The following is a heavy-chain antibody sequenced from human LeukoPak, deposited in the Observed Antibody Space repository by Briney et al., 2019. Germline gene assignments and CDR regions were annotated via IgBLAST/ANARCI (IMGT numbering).Heavy chain of an antibody. CDR3: AKGGYSSSWYGAFDI. D-gene: IGHD6-13*01. V-gene: IGHV3-74*01. Sequence: GGSLRLSCAASGFTFSGYWMHWVRQVPGKGLVWVSRINDDGRYTVYADSVKGRFIISRDNSKNTLYLQMNSLRAEDTAVYCCAKGGYSSSWYGAFDIWGQGTMVTVSS. CDR1: GFTFSGYW. CDR2: INDDGRYT. J-gene: IGHJ3*02.